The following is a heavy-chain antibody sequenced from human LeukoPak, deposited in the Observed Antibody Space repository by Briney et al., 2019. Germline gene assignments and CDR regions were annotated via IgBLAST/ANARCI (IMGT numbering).Heavy chain of an antibody. CDR1: GYTFTGYY. Sequence: REASVTVSCKASGYTFTGYYMHWVRQAPGQGLEWMGWINPNSGGTNYAQKFQGRVTMTRDTSISTAYMELSRLRSDDTAVYYCARGHVIVVVPAAIIGEYNWFDPWGQGTLVTVSS. D-gene: IGHD2-2*01. CDR3: ARGHVIVVVPAAIIGEYNWFDP. V-gene: IGHV1-2*02. J-gene: IGHJ5*02. CDR2: INPNSGGT.